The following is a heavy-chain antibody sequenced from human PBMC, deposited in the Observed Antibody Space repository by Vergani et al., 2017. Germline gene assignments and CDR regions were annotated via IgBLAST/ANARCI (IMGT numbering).Heavy chain of an antibody. CDR1: GFTFSSYS. D-gene: IGHD6-19*01. CDR3: ARGSSGWACDI. V-gene: IGHV3-21*01. Sequence: EVQLVESGGGLVKPGGSLRLSCAASGFTFSSYSMNWVRQAPGKGLEWVSSISSSSSYIYYADSVKGRFTISRDNAKNSLNLQMNSLRAEDTAVYYCARGSSGWACDIWGQGTMVTVSS. CDR2: ISSSSSYI. J-gene: IGHJ3*02.